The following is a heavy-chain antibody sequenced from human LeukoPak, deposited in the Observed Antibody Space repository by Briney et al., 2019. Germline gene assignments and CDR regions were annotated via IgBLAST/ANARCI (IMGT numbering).Heavy chain of an antibody. CDR2: IYYSGST. CDR3: ASSRLGELSSFDY. J-gene: IGHJ4*02. V-gene: IGHV4-39*07. D-gene: IGHD3-16*02. Sequence: SETLSLTCTVSGGSISSSSYYWGWIRQPPGKGLEWIGSIYYSGSTYYNPSLKSRVTISVDTSKNQFSLKLSSVTAADTAVYYCASSRLGELSSFDYWGQGTLVTVSS. CDR1: GGSISSSSYY.